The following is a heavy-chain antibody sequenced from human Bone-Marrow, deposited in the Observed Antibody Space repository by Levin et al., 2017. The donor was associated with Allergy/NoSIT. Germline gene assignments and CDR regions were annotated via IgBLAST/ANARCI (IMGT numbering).Heavy chain of an antibody. CDR1: GFTFSSYS. CDR3: VRGLPDY. CDR2: INSSSGTI. V-gene: IGHV3-48*01. Sequence: QAGGSLRLSCAPSGFTFSSYSMNWVRQAPGKGLEWVSYINSSSGTIYYADSVKGRFTISRDNAKKSLYLQMSSLRVEDTAVYYCVRGLPDYWGQGTLVTVSS. J-gene: IGHJ4*02.